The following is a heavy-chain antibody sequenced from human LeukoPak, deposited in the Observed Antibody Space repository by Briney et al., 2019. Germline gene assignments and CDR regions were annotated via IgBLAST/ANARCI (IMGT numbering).Heavy chain of an antibody. D-gene: IGHD4-17*01. CDR3: TRDLLGFATTPLSD. J-gene: IGHJ4*02. CDR1: GYTFTNYY. CDR2: IDPNRGDT. V-gene: IGHV1-2*02. Sequence: ASVRVSCKASGYTFTNYYMHWVRQAPGHGLEWMGWIDPNRGDTNYAQKFQGRVTMTRDTSISTAFMELTRLTSDDTAVYYCTRDLLGFATTPLSDWGQGTLVTVSS.